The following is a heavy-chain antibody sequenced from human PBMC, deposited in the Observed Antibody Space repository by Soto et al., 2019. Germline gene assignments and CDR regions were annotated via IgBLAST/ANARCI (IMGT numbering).Heavy chain of an antibody. CDR2: IYYSGST. V-gene: IGHV4-59*01. D-gene: IGHD7-27*01. Sequence: SETLSLTCTVSGGSISSYYWSWIRQPPGKGLEWIGYIYYSGSTNYNPSLKSRVTISVDTSKNQFSLKVSSVTAADTAVYYCARRWGTSFDFWGQGTLVTVPQ. CDR1: GGSISSYY. CDR3: ARRWGTSFDF. J-gene: IGHJ4*02.